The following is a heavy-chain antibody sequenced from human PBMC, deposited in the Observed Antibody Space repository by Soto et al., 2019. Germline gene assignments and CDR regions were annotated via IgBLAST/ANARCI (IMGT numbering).Heavy chain of an antibody. V-gene: IGHV4-31*03. CDR2: IYYSGST. J-gene: IGHJ4*02. CDR3: ARDRGGLELDF. Sequence: SETLSLTCTVSGGSISSGGYYWSWIRQHPGKGLEWIGDIYYSGSTYYNPSLKSRVTISVDTSKNQFSLKLSSVTAADTAVYYCARDRGGLELDFWGQGTLVTVSS. D-gene: IGHD1-1*01. CDR1: GGSISSGGYY.